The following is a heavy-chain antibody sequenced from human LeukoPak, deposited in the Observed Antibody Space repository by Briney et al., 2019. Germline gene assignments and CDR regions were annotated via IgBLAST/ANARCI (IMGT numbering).Heavy chain of an antibody. CDR1: GGSISSGDYY. J-gene: IGHJ2*01. V-gene: IGHV4-30-4*01. CDR3: ARPVYDYGDPLGYWYFDL. Sequence: PSETLSLTCTVSGGSISSGDYYWSWIRQPPGKGLEWIGYIYYSGGTYYNPSLKSRVTISVDTSKNQFSLKLSSVTAADTAVYYCARPVYDYGDPLGYWYFDLWGRGTLVTVSS. CDR2: IYYSGGT. D-gene: IGHD4-17*01.